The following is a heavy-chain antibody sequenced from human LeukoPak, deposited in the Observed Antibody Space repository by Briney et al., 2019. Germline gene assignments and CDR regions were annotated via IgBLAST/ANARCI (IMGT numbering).Heavy chain of an antibody. V-gene: IGHV3-74*01. CDR1: GFTLSRYL. CDR2: ISVDGSSK. D-gene: IGHD2-21*01. CDR3: ARGVSVWSASDY. Sequence: GGSLRLSCAASGFTLSRYLMHWVRQAPGKGLVWVSRISVDGSSKTYADSVRGRFTISRDSAKNTLYLQMHSLRAEDTAVYYCARGVSVWSASDYWGQGTLVTVSS. J-gene: IGHJ4*02.